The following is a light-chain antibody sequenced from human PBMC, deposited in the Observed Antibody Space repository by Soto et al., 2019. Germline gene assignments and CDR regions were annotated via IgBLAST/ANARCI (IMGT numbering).Light chain of an antibody. CDR1: SSDVGGYNC. J-gene: IGLJ2*01. CDR2: EVS. V-gene: IGLV2-8*01. Sequence: QSVLTQPLSASGSPGQSVTISCTGTSSDVGGYNCVSWYQQHPGKATKLMIYEVSKRPSGVPDRFSGSKSGNTASLTVSGLQAEDEADYYCSSYAGSNIPVVFGGGTKLTVL. CDR3: SSYAGSNIPVV.